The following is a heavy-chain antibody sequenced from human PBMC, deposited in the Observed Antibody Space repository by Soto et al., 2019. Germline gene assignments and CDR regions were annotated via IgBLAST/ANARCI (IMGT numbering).Heavy chain of an antibody. V-gene: IGHV1-69*13. CDR3: AKGLSSGSYAY. CDR1: GGTFSSYA. Sequence: AASVKVSCKASGGTFSSYAISWVRQAPGQGLEWMGGIIPIFGTANYAQKFQGRVTITADESTSTAYMELSSLRSEDTAVYYCAKGLSSGSYAYWGQGTLVTVSS. D-gene: IGHD1-26*01. CDR2: IIPIFGTA. J-gene: IGHJ4*02.